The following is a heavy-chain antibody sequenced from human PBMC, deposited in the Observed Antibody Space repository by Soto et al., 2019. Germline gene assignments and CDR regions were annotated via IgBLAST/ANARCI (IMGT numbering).Heavy chain of an antibody. CDR1: GFTFSNAW. Sequence: PGGSLRLSCAASGFTFSNAWMNWVRQAPGKGLEWVGRIKSKTDGGTTDYAAPVKGRFTISRDDSKNTLYLQMNSLKTEDTAVYYCTTEPYGNRRQDLHYYYYYYGMDVWGQGTTVTVSS. V-gene: IGHV3-15*07. J-gene: IGHJ6*02. CDR2: IKSKTDGGTT. CDR3: TTEPYGNRRQDLHYYYYYYGMDV. D-gene: IGHD1-1*01.